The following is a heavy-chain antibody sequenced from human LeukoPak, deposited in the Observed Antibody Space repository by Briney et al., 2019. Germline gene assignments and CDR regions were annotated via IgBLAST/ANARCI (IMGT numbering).Heavy chain of an antibody. V-gene: IGHV4-34*01. CDR1: GGSFSGYY. D-gene: IGHD6-13*01. J-gene: IGHJ4*02. CDR2: INHSGST. CDR3: ARRHIAAAGDY. Sequence: SETLSLTCAVYGGSFSGYYWSWIRQPPGKGLEWIGEINHSGSTNYNPSLKSRVTISVDTSKNQFSLKLSSVTAADTAVYYCARRHIAAAGDYWGQGTLVTVSS.